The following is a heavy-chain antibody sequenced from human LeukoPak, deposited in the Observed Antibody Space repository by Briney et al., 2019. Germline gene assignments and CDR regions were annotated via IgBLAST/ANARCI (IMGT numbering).Heavy chain of an antibody. CDR3: ASYSSLDY. V-gene: IGHV3-30*14. CDR2: ISYDGSNK. D-gene: IGHD6-19*01. J-gene: IGHJ4*02. Sequence: GGSLRLSRAASGFTFSSYAMHWVRQAPGKGLEWVAVISYDGSNKYYADSVKGRFTISRDNSKNTLNLQMNSLRAEDTAVYYCASYSSLDYWGQGILVTVSS. CDR1: GFTFSSYA.